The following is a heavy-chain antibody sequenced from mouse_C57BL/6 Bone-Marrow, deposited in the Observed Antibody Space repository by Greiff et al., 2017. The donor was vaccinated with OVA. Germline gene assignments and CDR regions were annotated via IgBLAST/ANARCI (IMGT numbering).Heavy chain of an antibody. CDR3: ARDYFDY. CDR2: IDPSDSYT. Sequence: QVQLQQPGAELVMPGASVKLSCKASGYTFTSYWMHWVKQRPGQGLEWIGEIDPSDSYTNYNQKFKGKSTLTVDKYSSTAYMQRSSLTSEDSAVYYCARDYFDYWGQGTTLTVSS. V-gene: IGHV1-69*01. CDR1: GYTFTSYW. J-gene: IGHJ2*01.